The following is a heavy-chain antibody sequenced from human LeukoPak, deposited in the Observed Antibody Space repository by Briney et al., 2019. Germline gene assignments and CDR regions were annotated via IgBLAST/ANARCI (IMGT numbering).Heavy chain of an antibody. D-gene: IGHD6-6*01. CDR2: IYDRGST. V-gene: IGHV4-59*08. J-gene: IGHJ4*02. CDR1: GGSISSYY. CDR3: ARHSGRDSSCP. Sequence: SETLSLTCTVSGGSISSYYWNWIRQPPGKGLEWIGYIYDRGSTKYNPPLKSRATISVDTSKNQFSLRLSSVTAADTAVYYCARHSGRDSSCPWGQGTLVTVSS.